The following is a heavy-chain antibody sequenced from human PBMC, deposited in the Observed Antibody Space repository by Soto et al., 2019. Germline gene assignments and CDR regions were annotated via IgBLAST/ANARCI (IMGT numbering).Heavy chain of an antibody. Sequence: PGGSLRLSCAASGFIFSDYYMTWIRQAPGKGLEWVSYISTSGTTKSYADSVKGRFTISRDDAKNSLYLQMNSLRADDTAVYYCARDRDGGTYSGIDYWGQGTVVTVSS. CDR1: GFIFSDYY. J-gene: IGHJ4*02. D-gene: IGHD1-26*01. V-gene: IGHV3-11*01. CDR3: ARDRDGGTYSGIDY. CDR2: ISTSGTTK.